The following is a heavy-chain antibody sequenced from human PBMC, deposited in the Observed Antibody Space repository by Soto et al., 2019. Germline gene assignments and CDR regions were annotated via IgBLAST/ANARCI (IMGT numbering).Heavy chain of an antibody. J-gene: IGHJ5*02. CDR2: IIPIFGTA. CDR3: AGVTDQLNWFDP. Sequence: QVQLVQSGAEVKKPGSSVKVSCKASGGTFSSYAISWVRQAPGQGLEWVGGIIPIFGTANYAQKFQGRVTITADKSPSTAYMGLSSLRSEDTAVYYCAGVTDQLNWFDPWGQGTLVTVSS. D-gene: IGHD1-20*01. CDR1: GGTFSSYA. V-gene: IGHV1-69*06.